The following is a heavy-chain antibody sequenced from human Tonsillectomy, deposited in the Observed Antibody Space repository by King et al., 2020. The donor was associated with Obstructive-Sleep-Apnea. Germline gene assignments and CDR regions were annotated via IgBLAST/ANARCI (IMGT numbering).Heavy chain of an antibody. CDR1: GDSINNYY. J-gene: IGHJ6*02. D-gene: IGHD3-9*01. V-gene: IGHV4-59*12. CDR2: IHSSGRT. Sequence: HVQLQESGPGLVKPSETLSLTCSVSGDSINNYYWSWIRQPPGKGLEWIGHIHSSGRTNYNPSLKSRVTISVDTSKSQFSLKLSSVIAADTAVYFCARLPDFDWVYGMDVWGQGTTVTVSS. CDR3: ARLPDFDWVYGMDV.